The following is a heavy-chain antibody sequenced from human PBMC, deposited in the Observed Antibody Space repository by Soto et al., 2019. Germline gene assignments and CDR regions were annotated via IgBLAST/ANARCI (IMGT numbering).Heavy chain of an antibody. CDR1: GFTFSDYY. J-gene: IGHJ4*02. D-gene: IGHD3-10*01. V-gene: IGHV3-11*01. CDR2: ISSSGNTL. Sequence: QVQLVESGGGLVKPGGSLRLSCAASGFTFSDYYMSWIRQAPGKGLEWVSYISSSGNTLYYADSVKGRFTMSRDNAKKSLYLQMNSLRDEGTAMYYCAAEFAGYFDYWGQGALVTVSS. CDR3: AAEFAGYFDY.